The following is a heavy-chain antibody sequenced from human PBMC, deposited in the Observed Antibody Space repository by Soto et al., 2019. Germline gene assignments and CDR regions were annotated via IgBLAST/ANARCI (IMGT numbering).Heavy chain of an antibody. CDR1: GDSINSSHW. CDR3: AARHFWRGPGAVTRLDY. J-gene: IGHJ4*02. D-gene: IGHD3-3*02. V-gene: IGHV4-4*02. CDR2: LSHSGST. Sequence: PSETLSLTCAVSGDSINSSHWWNWVRQPPGKGLEGIGQLSHSGSTNYNPSLTSRVTISVDKSKNHFSPKLTSVTAAETAVESCAARHFWRGPGAVTRLDYCGLGNLARVSS.